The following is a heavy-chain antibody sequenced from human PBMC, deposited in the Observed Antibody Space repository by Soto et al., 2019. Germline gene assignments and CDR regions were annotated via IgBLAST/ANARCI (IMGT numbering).Heavy chain of an antibody. Sequence: PGGSLRLSCAASGFTFSSYAMRWVRQAPGKGLEWVSAISGSGGSTYYADSVKGRFTISRDNSKNTLYLQMNSLRAEDTAVYYCAKHPFSSSWPPRELFDYWGQGTLVTVSS. CDR3: AKHPFSSSWPPRELFDY. V-gene: IGHV3-23*01. D-gene: IGHD6-13*01. J-gene: IGHJ4*02. CDR2: ISGSGGST. CDR1: GFTFSSYA.